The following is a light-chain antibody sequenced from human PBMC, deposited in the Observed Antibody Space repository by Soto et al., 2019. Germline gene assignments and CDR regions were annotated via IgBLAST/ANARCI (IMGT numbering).Light chain of an antibody. V-gene: IGKV3-15*01. CDR1: QTVRSN. CDR3: QQDSDWLLT. CDR2: EIS. J-gene: IGKJ3*01. Sequence: EIVMTQSPATLSVSPGERGTLSCRASQTVRSNFLAWYQQKPGQAPRLPIHEISIRATEIPDRFSGSGSGTDFTITISRLQSAVLGVYSCQQDSDWLLTFGPGTKVEI.